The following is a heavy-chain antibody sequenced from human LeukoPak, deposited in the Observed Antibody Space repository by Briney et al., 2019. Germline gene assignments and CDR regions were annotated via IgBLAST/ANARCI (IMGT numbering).Heavy chain of an antibody. V-gene: IGHV3-30*03. CDR1: GFSFSTYG. D-gene: IGHD3-16*01. CDR2: ISYDGSNE. J-gene: IGHJ4*02. Sequence: GGSLRLSCAASGFSFSTYGMHWVRQAPGKGLEWVAVISYDGSNEYYADSVKGRFTISRENAKNSLYLQMNSLRAGDTAVYYCARWYQGRWGMFDYWGQGTLVTVSS. CDR3: ARWYQGRWGMFDY.